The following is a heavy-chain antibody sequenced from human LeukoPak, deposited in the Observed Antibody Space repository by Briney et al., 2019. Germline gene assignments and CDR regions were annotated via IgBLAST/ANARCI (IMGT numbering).Heavy chain of an antibody. CDR2: IIPIFGTA. Sequence: GASVKASCKASGGTFSSYAISWVRQAPGQGLEWMGGIIPIFGTANYAQKFQGRVTITADESTSTAYMELSSLRSEDTAVYYCARVRIQLWSQIDYWGQGTLVTVSS. V-gene: IGHV1-69*01. CDR1: GGTFSSYA. D-gene: IGHD5-18*01. CDR3: ARVRIQLWSQIDY. J-gene: IGHJ4*02.